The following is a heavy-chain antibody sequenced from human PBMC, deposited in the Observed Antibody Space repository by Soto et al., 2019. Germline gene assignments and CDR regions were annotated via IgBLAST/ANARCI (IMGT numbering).Heavy chain of an antibody. CDR1: GFTFSLYS. D-gene: IGHD3-10*01. CDR3: ARAVTWGLDV. V-gene: IGHV3-48*02. J-gene: IGHJ6*02. CDR2: ISRSSTGI. Sequence: EVQLVESGGGLVQPGGSLRLSCAASGFTFSLYSMRWVRQAPWKGLEWVSYISRSSTGIHYADSVKGRFTISRDDATNSMHLQMNSLRDGDTAVYYCARAVTWGLDVWGQGTTVSISS.